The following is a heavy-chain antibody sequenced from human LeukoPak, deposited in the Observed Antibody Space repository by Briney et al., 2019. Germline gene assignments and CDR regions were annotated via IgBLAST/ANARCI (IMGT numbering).Heavy chain of an antibody. Sequence: SVKVSCKASGYTFTGYYMHWVRQAPGQGLEWMGGIIPIFGTANYAQKFQGRVTITADESTSTAYMELSSLRSEDTAVYYCARGGKEYSGYDWGYWGQGTLVTVSS. CDR2: IIPIFGTA. D-gene: IGHD5-12*01. V-gene: IGHV1-69*13. CDR1: GYTFTGYY. J-gene: IGHJ4*02. CDR3: ARGGKEYSGYDWGY.